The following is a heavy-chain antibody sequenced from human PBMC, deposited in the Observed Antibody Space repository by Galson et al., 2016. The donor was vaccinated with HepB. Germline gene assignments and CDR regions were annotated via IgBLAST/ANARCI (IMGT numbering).Heavy chain of an antibody. Sequence: SVKVSCKASGYSFTSYGIAWVRQAPGQGLEWMGWISDYNGDRNYAQKFQGRVTLTTDTSTTTVYMELTSLRSDDTADYFCARGSSRRYFDYWGQGTQVTVSS. CDR1: GYSFTSYG. V-gene: IGHV1-18*01. CDR2: ISDYNGDR. D-gene: IGHD6-13*01. J-gene: IGHJ4*02. CDR3: ARGSSRRYFDY.